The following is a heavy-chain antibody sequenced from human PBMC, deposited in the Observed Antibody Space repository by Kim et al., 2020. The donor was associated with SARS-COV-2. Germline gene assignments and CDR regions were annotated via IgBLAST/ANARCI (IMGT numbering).Heavy chain of an antibody. Sequence: RYSPSFQGQVTTSADKSISTAYLQWSSLKASDTAMYYCASRRAVAGGVDYWGQGTLVTVSS. CDR3: ASRRAVAGGVDY. D-gene: IGHD6-19*01. J-gene: IGHJ4*02. V-gene: IGHV5-51*01.